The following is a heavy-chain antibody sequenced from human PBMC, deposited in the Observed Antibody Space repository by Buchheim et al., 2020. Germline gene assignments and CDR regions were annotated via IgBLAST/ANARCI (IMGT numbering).Heavy chain of an antibody. J-gene: IGHJ4*02. CDR2: IYYSGST. V-gene: IGHV4-31*03. D-gene: IGHD3-22*01. CDR3: ARSIIYDSSGYTIDY. CDR1: GGSISSGGYY. Sequence: QVQLQESGPGLVKPSQTLSLTCTVSGGSISSGGYYWSWIRQHPGKGLEWIGYIYYSGSTYYNPSLKSRVTIAVDTLQNHYFLKLSSVTAADTAVYYCARSIIYDSSGYTIDYWGQGTL.